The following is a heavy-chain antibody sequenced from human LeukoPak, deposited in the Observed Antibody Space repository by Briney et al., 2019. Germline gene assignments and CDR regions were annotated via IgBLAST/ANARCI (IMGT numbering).Heavy chain of an antibody. D-gene: IGHD6-6*01. J-gene: IGHJ3*01. V-gene: IGHV3-7*03. CDR2: INSDGSEG. Sequence: GGSLRLSCAVSGFTFSGFWMSWSRQAPGKGLEWVASINSDGSEGYYADVVKGRFTISRDNAKNSLYLQINSLRAEDTAVYYCERSSYSSSSSVWGQGTLVTVYS. CDR3: ERSSYSSSSSV. CDR1: GFTFSGFW.